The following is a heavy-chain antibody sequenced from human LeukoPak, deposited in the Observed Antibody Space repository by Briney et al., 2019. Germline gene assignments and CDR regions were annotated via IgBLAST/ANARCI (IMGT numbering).Heavy chain of an antibody. CDR1: GGPISSYY. J-gene: IGHJ3*02. CDR2: IYYSGST. CDR3: ARTRFGSDAFDI. V-gene: IGHV4-59*01. D-gene: IGHD3-10*01. Sequence: SETLSLTCTVSGGPISSYYWSWIRQPPGKGLEWIGYIYYSGSTNYNPSLKSRVTISVDTSKNQFSLKLSSVTAADTAVYYCARTRFGSDAFDIWGQGTMVTVSS.